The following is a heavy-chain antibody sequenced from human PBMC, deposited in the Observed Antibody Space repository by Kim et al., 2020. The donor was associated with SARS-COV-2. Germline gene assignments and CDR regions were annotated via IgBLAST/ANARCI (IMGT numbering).Heavy chain of an antibody. V-gene: IGHV1-3*01. CDR2: INAGNGNT. J-gene: IGHJ5*02. CDR3: ARDGDYGDYAWFDP. Sequence: ASVKVSCKASGYTFTSYAMHWVRQAPGQRLEWMGWINAGNGNTKYSQKFQGRVTITRDTSASTAYMELSSLRSEDTAAYYCARDGDYGDYAWFDPWGQGTLVTVSS. CDR1: GYTFTSYA. D-gene: IGHD4-17*01.